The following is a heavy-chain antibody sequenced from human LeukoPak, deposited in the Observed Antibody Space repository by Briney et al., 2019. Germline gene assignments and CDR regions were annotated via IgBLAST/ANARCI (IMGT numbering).Heavy chain of an antibody. Sequence: PSETLPLTCTVSGGSISSSSYYWGWIRQPPGKGLEWIGSIYYSGSTYYNPSLKSRVTISVDTSKNQFSLKLSSVTAADTAVYYCARHAAAWFDYWGQGTLVTVSS. J-gene: IGHJ4*02. D-gene: IGHD6-25*01. CDR2: IYYSGST. V-gene: IGHV4-39*01. CDR3: ARHAAAWFDY. CDR1: GGSISSSSYY.